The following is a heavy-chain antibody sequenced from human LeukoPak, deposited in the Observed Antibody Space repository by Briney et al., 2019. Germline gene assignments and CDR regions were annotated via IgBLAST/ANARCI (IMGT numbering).Heavy chain of an antibody. CDR3: ARAFYSSSWYHKEDFFDY. Sequence: PSETLSLTCTVSGGSISSYYWSWIRQPAGKGLEWIGRIYTSGSTNYNPSLKSRVTISVDTSKNQFSLKLSSVTAADTAVYYCARAFYSSSWYHKEDFFDYWGQGTPVTVSS. D-gene: IGHD6-13*01. CDR1: GGSISSYY. CDR2: IYTSGST. J-gene: IGHJ4*02. V-gene: IGHV4-4*07.